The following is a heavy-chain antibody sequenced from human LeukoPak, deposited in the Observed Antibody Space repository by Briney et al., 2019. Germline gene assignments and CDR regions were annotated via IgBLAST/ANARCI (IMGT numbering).Heavy chain of an antibody. CDR2: ISGSGGST. CDR1: GFTFSCYG. Sequence: GGTLRLSCAASGFTFSCYGMSWVRQAPGKGLEWVSAISGSGGSTYYADSVKGRFTISRDNSKNTLYLQMNSLRAEDTAVYYCAKVSAAGGYYFDYWGQGTLVTVSS. J-gene: IGHJ4*02. CDR3: AKVSAAGGYYFDY. V-gene: IGHV3-23*01. D-gene: IGHD6-13*01.